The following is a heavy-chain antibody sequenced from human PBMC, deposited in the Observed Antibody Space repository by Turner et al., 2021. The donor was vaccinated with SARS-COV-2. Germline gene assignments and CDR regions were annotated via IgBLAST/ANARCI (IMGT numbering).Heavy chain of an antibody. V-gene: IGHV4-59*08. D-gene: IGHD3-22*01. CDR2: IYYSGST. CDR1: GGSISSYY. Sequence: QVQLQVSGPGLVKPAETLSPSCTVSGGSISSYYWSRIRQPPGKGLEWIGYIYYSGSTNYNPALKSRVTISVDTSKKQFSLKLSSVTAADTAVYYCAGHHYYDSSGYQVGEDYWGQGTLVTVSS. CDR3: AGHHYYDSSGYQVGEDY. J-gene: IGHJ4*02.